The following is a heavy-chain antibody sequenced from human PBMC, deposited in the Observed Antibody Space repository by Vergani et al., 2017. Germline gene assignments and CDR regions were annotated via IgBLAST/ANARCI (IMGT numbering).Heavy chain of an antibody. J-gene: IGHJ2*01. V-gene: IGHV4-39*07. CDR3: ARSTGWGSILQRAYWYFDL. CDR2: IYYSGST. CDR1: GGSISSSSYY. Sequence: QLQLQESGPGLVKPSETLSLTCTVSGGSISSSSYYWGWIRQPXGKGLEWIGSIYYSGSTYYNPSLKSRVTISVDTSKNQFSLKLSSVTAADTAVYYCARSTGWGSILQRAYWYFDLWGRGTLVTVSS. D-gene: IGHD7-27*01.